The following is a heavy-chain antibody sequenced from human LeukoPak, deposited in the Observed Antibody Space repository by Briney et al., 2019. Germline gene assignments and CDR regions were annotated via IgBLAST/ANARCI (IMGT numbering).Heavy chain of an antibody. CDR1: GFTLSSYS. CDR3: VRDPEALDY. V-gene: IGHV3-48*02. Sequence: PGGSLRLSCVASGFTLSSYSMNWVRQAPGKGLEWVSYISRGRPTIHYADSVKGRFTISRDNAKSSLYLRMNSLRDEDTAVYYCVRDPEALDYWGQGTLVTVSS. CDR2: ISRGRPTI. J-gene: IGHJ4*02.